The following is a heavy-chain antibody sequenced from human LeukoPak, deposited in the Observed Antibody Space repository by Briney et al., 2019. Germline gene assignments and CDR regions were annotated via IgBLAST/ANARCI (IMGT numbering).Heavy chain of an antibody. CDR1: GFTFSRYW. CDR3: ARENFYGMVV. CDR2: INSDGSTT. J-gene: IGHJ6*04. V-gene: IGHV3-74*01. Sequence: GGSLRLSCAASGFTFSRYWMNWVRQAPGQGLVWVSRINSDGSTTGYADSVKGRFTISRDNAKNTMYLQMNSLRAEDTAVYYCARENFYGMVVWGERATVSVSS.